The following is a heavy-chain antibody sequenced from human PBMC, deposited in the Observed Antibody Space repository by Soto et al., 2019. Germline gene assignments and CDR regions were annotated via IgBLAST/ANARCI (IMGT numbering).Heavy chain of an antibody. V-gene: IGHV4-59*01. CDR1: GGSISSYY. D-gene: IGHD6-6*01. Sequence: SETLSLTCTVSGGSISSYYWSWIRQPPGKGLEWIGYIYYSGSTNYNPSLKSRVTISVDTSKNQFSLNLSSVTAADTAVYYCASSTAARLYYYGMDVWGQGTTVTVSS. J-gene: IGHJ6*02. CDR2: IYYSGST. CDR3: ASSTAARLYYYGMDV.